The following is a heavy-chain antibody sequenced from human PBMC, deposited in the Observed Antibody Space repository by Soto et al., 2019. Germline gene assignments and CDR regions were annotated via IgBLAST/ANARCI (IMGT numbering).Heavy chain of an antibody. CDR2: ISGSGGST. CDR1: GFTFSSYA. V-gene: IGHV3-23*01. J-gene: IGHJ6*02. CDR3: AKSSRVSSSWLYYYYYYGMDV. D-gene: IGHD6-13*01. Sequence: GGSLCLSCTASGFTFSSYALSWVRPAPGKGLEWGSAISGSGGSTYYADPVKGRLTIPTAKSKNTLYLQMTSLRAEDTAVYYCAKSSRVSSSWLYYYYYYGMDVWGQGTTVTVSS.